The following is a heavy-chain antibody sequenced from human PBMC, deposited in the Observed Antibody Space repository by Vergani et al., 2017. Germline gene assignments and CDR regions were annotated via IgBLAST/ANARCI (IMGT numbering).Heavy chain of an antibody. CDR1: GYSLTELT. V-gene: IGHV1-24*01. J-gene: IGHJ4*02. CDR2: VDPEDGET. Sequence: QVQLVQSGSEVRKPGASVKVSCQVSGYSLTELTIHWVRQAPGKGLEWMGLVDPEDGETIYAEKFQGRVTITADTSTDTAYMELSSLRSEDTAVYYCATDAGDYYDSSGYYFDYWGQGTLVTVSS. D-gene: IGHD3-22*01. CDR3: ATDAGDYYDSSGYYFDY.